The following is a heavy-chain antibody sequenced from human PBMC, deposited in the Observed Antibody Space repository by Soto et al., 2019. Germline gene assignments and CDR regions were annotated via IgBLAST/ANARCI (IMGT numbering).Heavy chain of an antibody. J-gene: IGHJ4*02. V-gene: IGHV3-21*01. D-gene: IGHD5-12*01. Sequence: EVQLVESGGGLVKPGGSLRLSCAASGFTFSYFSMNWVRQVPGKRLEWVSSISSSSSYIYNADSVKGRFTISRDNAKNSLYLQMNSLRAEDTAIYYCARDRDRGYDFDYWGQGTLVTVSS. CDR1: GFTFSYFS. CDR2: ISSSSSYI. CDR3: ARDRDRGYDFDY.